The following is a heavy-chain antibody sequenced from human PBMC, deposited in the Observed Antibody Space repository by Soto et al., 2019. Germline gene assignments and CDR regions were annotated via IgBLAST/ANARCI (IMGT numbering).Heavy chain of an antibody. J-gene: IGHJ4*02. V-gene: IGHV3-21*01. CDR3: ARESEDLTSNFDY. CDR1: GFTFSRYS. CDR2: ISSTTNYI. Sequence: GGSLRLSCAASGFTFSRYSMNWVRQAPGKGLEWVPSISSTTNYIYYADSMKGRFTVSRDNAKNSVYLDMNSLSAEDTAVYYCARESEDLTSNFDYWGQGTLVTVSS.